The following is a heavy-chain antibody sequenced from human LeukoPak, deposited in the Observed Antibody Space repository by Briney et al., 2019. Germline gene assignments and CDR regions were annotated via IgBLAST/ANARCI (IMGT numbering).Heavy chain of an antibody. V-gene: IGHV4-34*01. CDR3: ARSSYSSSSSV. J-gene: IGHJ3*01. CDR1: GGSFSGYY. D-gene: IGHD6-6*01. CDR2: INHSGST. Sequence: SETLSLTCAVYGGSFSGYYWSWIRQPPGKGLEWIGEINHSGSTNYNPSLKSRVTISVDTSKNQFSLKLSSVTAADTAVYYCARSSYSSSSSVWGQGTMVTVSS.